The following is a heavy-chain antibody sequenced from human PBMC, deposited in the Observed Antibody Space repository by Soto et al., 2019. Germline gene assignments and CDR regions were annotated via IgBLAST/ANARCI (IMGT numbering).Heavy chain of an antibody. Sequence: GGSLRLSCAASGFTFSSYSMNWVRQAPGKGLEWVSSISSSSSYIYYADSVKGRFTISRDNAKNSLYLQMNSLRAEDTAVYYCARESLPITGTVSDYWGQGTLVTVSS. CDR1: GFTFSSYS. CDR2: ISSSSSYI. CDR3: ARESLPITGTVSDY. V-gene: IGHV3-21*01. D-gene: IGHD1-20*01. J-gene: IGHJ4*02.